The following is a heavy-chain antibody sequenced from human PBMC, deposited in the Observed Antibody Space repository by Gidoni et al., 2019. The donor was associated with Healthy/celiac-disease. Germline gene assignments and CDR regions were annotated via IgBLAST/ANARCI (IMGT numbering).Heavy chain of an antibody. Sequence: EVQLVESGGGLVKPGGSLRLSCAASGFTFSSYSMNWVRQALGKGLEWVSSISSSSSYRYYADSVKGRFTISRDNAKNSLYLQMNSLRAEDTAVYYCARDAWYSGSSTGGMDVWGQGTTVTVSS. CDR3: ARDAWYSGSSTGGMDV. CDR2: ISSSSSYR. D-gene: IGHD1-26*01. V-gene: IGHV3-21*01. CDR1: GFTFSSYS. J-gene: IGHJ6*02.